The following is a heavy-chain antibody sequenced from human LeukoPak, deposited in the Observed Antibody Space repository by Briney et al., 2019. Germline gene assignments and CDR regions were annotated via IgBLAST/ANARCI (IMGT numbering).Heavy chain of an antibody. D-gene: IGHD2-2*01. CDR3: ALGDVVVVPAAISPNYYYYYGMDV. CDR2: IIPIFGTA. CDR1: GGTFSSYA. Sequence: SVKVSCKASGGTFSSYAISWVRQAPGQGLEWMGGIIPIFGTANYAQKFQGRVTITADESTSTACMELSSLRSEDTAVYYCALGDVVVVPAAISPNYYYYYGMDVWGQGTTVTVSS. V-gene: IGHV1-69*13. J-gene: IGHJ6*02.